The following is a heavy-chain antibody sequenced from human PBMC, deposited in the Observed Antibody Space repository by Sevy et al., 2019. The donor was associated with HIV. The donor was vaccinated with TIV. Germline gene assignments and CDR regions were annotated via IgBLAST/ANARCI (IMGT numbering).Heavy chain of an antibody. J-gene: IGHJ4*02. CDR3: AKDRLAVAATAGD. CDR1: GFTFSSYA. Sequence: GGSLRLSCAASGFTFSSYAMNWIRQAPGKGLEWVSGITDSGGSTYYADSVKGRFTISRDNSKNMLYLQMNSLRAEDTAVYYCAKDRLAVAATAGDWGQGTLVTVSS. D-gene: IGHD6-19*01. V-gene: IGHV3-23*01. CDR2: ITDSGGST.